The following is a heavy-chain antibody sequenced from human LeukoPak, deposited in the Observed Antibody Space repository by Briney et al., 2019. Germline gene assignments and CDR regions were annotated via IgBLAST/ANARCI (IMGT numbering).Heavy chain of an antibody. Sequence: GGSLRLSCAASGFTFKNHSMNWVRQAPGRGLEWVSFISSSGGTIYYADSVKGRFTISRDNVKNSLHLLMNSLRADDTAVYHCARDTSGYRRFDFWGQGTLVTVSS. J-gene: IGHJ4*02. CDR2: ISSSGGTI. D-gene: IGHD5-18*01. CDR1: GFTFKNHS. V-gene: IGHV3-48*01. CDR3: ARDTSGYRRFDF.